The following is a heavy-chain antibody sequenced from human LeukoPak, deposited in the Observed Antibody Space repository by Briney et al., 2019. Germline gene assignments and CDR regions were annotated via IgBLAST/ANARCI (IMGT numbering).Heavy chain of an antibody. CDR3: ARAIQFGGYFDY. V-gene: IGHV3-53*01. CDR1: GFTVSRDY. CDR2: IYGGDTT. J-gene: IGHJ4*02. D-gene: IGHD2-15*01. Sequence: SGGSLRLSCAASGFTVSRDYMSWVRQAPGKGLEWVSVIYGGDTTYYADSVRGRFTISRDTSKNTLYLQMNSLRADDTAVYYCARAIQFGGYFDYWGQGTLVTVSS.